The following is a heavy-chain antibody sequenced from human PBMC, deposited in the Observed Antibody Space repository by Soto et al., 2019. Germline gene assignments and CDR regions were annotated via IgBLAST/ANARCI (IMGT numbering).Heavy chain of an antibody. CDR2: ITATGDRT. Sequence: GGSLRLSCADSGFRFSSYIMSWVRQTPGKGLEWVAAITATGDRTNYADSVTGRFTISRDNSKKTHYLQMTSLRAEDTAMYYCATMNGYFEYWGKATQLNVS. D-gene: IGHD3-22*01. J-gene: IGHJ4*02. V-gene: IGHV3-23*01. CDR3: ATMNGYFEY. CDR1: GFRFSSYI.